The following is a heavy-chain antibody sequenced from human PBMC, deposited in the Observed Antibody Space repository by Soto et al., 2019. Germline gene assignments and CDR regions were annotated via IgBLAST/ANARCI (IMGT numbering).Heavy chain of an antibody. J-gene: IGHJ4*02. CDR3: VRSGGNWYFNY. Sequence: QVHLQESGPGLVKPSETLSLTCTVSGASISNYYWSWIRQPPGKGLEWIGFIYESGSTNYNPSLKRXVTLSVDPSKNQFSLNLSSVTAADTAVYDCVRSGGNWYFNYWGQGTLVSVSS. D-gene: IGHD1-26*01. V-gene: IGHV4-59*08. CDR1: GASISNYY. CDR2: IYESGST.